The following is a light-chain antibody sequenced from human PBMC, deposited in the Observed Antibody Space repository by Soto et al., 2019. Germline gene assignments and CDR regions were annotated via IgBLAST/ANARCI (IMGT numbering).Light chain of an antibody. Sequence: EIVLTQSPGTLSLSPGDRATLSCRASQRVSNSYLAWYQQKPGQAPRLLIYDASTRAAGVPDRVTGGGSGTDFTLTISALEPEDFATYYCQQYDSYPYTFGQGTKLEI. V-gene: IGKV3-20*01. CDR1: QRVSNSY. CDR2: DAS. J-gene: IGKJ2*01. CDR3: QQYDSYPYT.